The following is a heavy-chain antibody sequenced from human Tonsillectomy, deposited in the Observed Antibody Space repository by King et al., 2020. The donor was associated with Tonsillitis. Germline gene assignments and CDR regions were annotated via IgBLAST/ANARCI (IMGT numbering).Heavy chain of an antibody. CDR2: INQSGST. CDR1: GGSFSGYS. J-gene: IGHJ4*02. CDR3: ARGVWSDYHDY. Sequence: VQLQQWGAGLLKPSETLSLTCAVYGGSFSGYSWSWIRQPPGKGLEGVGEINQSGSTNYNPSLKSRVTMSVDRSKNQFSLKLSSVTAADTAVYYCARGVWSDYHDYWGQGTLVTVSS. D-gene: IGHD3-3*01. V-gene: IGHV4-34*01.